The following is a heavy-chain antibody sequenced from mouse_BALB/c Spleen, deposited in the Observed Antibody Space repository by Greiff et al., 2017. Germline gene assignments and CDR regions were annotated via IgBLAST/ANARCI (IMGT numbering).Heavy chain of an antibody. CDR1: GFTFSSFG. V-gene: IGHV5-17*02. CDR3: ERGYDGGSRFAY. CDR2: ISSGSSTI. D-gene: IGHD1-1*01. J-gene: IGHJ3*01. Sequence: EVKLVESGGGLVQPGGSRKLSCAASGFTFSSFGMHWVRQAPEKGLEWVAYISSGSSTIYYADTVKGRFSISRDNPKNTMFLHMTSLRSEDPAMYNCERGYDGGSRFAYWGQGTLVTVSA.